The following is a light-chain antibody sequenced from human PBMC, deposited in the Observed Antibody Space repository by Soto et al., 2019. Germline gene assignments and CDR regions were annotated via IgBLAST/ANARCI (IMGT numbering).Light chain of an antibody. CDR2: DDN. CDR1: SGSIASTY. V-gene: IGLV6-57*03. Sequence: NFMLTQPHSVSESPGKTVTISCTRSSGSIASTYVQWYQQRPGSVPTTVIFDDNQRPSGVPDRFSGSIDASSNSASLTFSGLKTEDEADYYCQSYSSTPQVFGGGTKLTVL. CDR3: QSYSSTPQV. J-gene: IGLJ3*02.